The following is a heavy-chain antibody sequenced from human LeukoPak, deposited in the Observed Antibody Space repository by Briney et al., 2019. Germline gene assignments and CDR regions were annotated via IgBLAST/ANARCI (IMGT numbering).Heavy chain of an antibody. CDR2: VYPGDSDT. V-gene: IGHV5-51*01. Sequence: GESLKISCKGSGYIFTSSWIGWVRQMPGKGLELMGIVYPGDSDTRYSPSFQGQVTISADKSITTAYLQWSSLKASDTAMFYCARLAGGSSPPLRDAFDIWGQGTMVTVSS. J-gene: IGHJ3*02. D-gene: IGHD6-13*01. CDR1: GYIFTSSW. CDR3: ARLAGGSSPPLRDAFDI.